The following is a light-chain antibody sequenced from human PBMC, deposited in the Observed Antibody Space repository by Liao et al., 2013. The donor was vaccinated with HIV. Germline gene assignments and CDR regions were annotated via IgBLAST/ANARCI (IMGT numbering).Light chain of an antibody. J-gene: IGLJ3*02. CDR3: QVWDSTSDHPV. CDR2: YDS. CDR1: NIGSKS. Sequence: SYVLTQPPSVSVAPGETARITCGGNNIGSKSVHWYQQKPGQAPVLVIYYDSDRPSGIPERFSGSSSGNTATLTISRVEAGDEADYYCQVWDSTSDHPVFGGGTKLTVL. V-gene: IGLV3-21*01.